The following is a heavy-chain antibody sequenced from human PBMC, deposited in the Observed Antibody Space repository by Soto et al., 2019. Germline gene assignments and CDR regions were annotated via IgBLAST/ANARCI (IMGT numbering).Heavy chain of an antibody. D-gene: IGHD3-10*01. J-gene: IGHJ4*02. CDR3: AREVLWSRYFDY. V-gene: IGHV3-30-3*01. Sequence: GGSLRLSCAASGFIFSNYVMYWVRQAPGKGLEWVAFMSYDGTTKYSADTVKGRFTISRDNSKNTLYLQMNSLRPEDTAVYYCAREVLWSRYFDYWGQGTLVTVSS. CDR2: MSYDGTTK. CDR1: GFIFSNYV.